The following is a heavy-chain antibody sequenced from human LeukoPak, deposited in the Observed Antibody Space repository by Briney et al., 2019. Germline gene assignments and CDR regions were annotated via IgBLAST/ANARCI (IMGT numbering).Heavy chain of an antibody. V-gene: IGHV4-38-2*02. CDR2: IYHSGST. CDR1: GYSISSGYY. Sequence: SETLSLTCTVSGYSISSGYYWGWIRQPPGKGLEWIGSIYHSGSTYYNPSLKSRVTISVDTSKNQFSLKLSSVTAADTAVYYCASSGGWVFDYWGQGTLVTVSS. D-gene: IGHD2-15*01. CDR3: ASSGGWVFDY. J-gene: IGHJ4*02.